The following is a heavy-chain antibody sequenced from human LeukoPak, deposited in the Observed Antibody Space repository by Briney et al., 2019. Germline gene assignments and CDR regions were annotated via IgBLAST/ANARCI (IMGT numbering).Heavy chain of an antibody. CDR1: GFAFSSYT. Sequence: GGSLRLSCAASGFAFSSYTMTWVRLAPAPGKGLEWVSTITTSGATYYADSVKGRFTISRDNSKNTLYLQMNSLRAEDTAVYYCAKNSPKPAGTYFQHCGQGTLVTVSS. CDR2: ITTSGAT. D-gene: IGHD2-2*01. CDR3: AKNSPKPAGTYFQH. V-gene: IGHV3-23*01. J-gene: IGHJ1*01.